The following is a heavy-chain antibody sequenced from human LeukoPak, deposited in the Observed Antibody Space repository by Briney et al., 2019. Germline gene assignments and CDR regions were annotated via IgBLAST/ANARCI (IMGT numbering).Heavy chain of an antibody. V-gene: IGHV3-33*01. CDR1: GFTFSSYG. J-gene: IGHJ4*02. CDR2: IWYDGSNK. CDR3: ARTVVGITMVRGVIGGFDY. Sequence: GRSLRLSCAASGFTFSSYGMHWVRQAPGKGLEWVAVIWYDGSNKYYADSVKGRFTISRDNSKNTLYLQMNSLRAEDTAVYYCARTVVGITMVRGVIGGFDYWGQGTLVTVSS. D-gene: IGHD3-10*01.